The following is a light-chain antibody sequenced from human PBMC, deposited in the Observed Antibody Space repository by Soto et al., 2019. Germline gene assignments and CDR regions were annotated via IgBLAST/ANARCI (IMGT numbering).Light chain of an antibody. J-gene: IGKJ1*01. CDR1: QSVSNNY. CDR2: GAF. CDR3: QQYGSLPKT. Sequence: EIVFTQSPCTLSLSPGERATLSCRASQSVSNNYLAWYQQKSGQAPRLLIYGAFSRANGIPVRFSGSASGTDFTLIISRLEPEDVAVYYCQQYGSLPKTFGQGTKVDI. V-gene: IGKV3-20*01.